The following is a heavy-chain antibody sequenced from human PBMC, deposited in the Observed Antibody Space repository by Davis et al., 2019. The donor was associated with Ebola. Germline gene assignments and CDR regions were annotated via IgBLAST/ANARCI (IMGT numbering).Heavy chain of an antibody. D-gene: IGHD1-7*01. J-gene: IGHJ3*02. CDR2: ISDSSATI. Sequence: GGSLRLSCAASGFTFSTYSMNWVRQAPGKGLEWISYISDSSATIYYADSVKGRFTISRDNAKNSLYLQMNSLRDEDTAVYYCARGWDYRDAFDMWGQGTMVTVSS. CDR1: GFTFSTYS. CDR3: ARGWDYRDAFDM. V-gene: IGHV3-48*02.